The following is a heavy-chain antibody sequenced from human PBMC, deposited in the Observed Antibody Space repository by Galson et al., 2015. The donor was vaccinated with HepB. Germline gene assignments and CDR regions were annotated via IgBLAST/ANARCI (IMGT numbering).Heavy chain of an antibody. CDR2: IIPIFGNT. J-gene: IGHJ4*02. CDR3: ARGEITMIVVAPGDY. CDR1: GGTFSSYA. V-gene: IGHV1-69*05. Sequence: SVKVSCKASGGTFSSYAISWVRQAPGQGLEWMGGIIPIFGNTKYSQKFQGRVTITRDTSASTAYMELSSLRSEDTAVYYCARGEITMIVVAPGDYWGQGTLVTVSS. D-gene: IGHD3-22*01.